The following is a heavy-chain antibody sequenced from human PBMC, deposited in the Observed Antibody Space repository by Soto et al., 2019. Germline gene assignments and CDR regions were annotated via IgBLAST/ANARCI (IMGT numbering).Heavy chain of an antibody. CDR2: ISYDGSNK. Sequence: QVQLVESGGGVVQPGRSLRLSCAASGFTFSSYGMHWVRQAPGKGLEWVAVISYDGSNKYYADSVKGRFTITRDNSKNTLYLQITSLRANDTAVYYSAKAQPEDATVTTAISYWGQGTLVTVSS. CDR3: AKAQPEDATVTTAISY. CDR1: GFTFSSYG. V-gene: IGHV3-30*18. D-gene: IGHD4-17*01. J-gene: IGHJ4*02.